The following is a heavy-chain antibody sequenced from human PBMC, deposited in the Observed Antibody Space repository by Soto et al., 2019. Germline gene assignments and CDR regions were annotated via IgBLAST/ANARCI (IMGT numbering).Heavy chain of an antibody. CDR2: ISSSSSYI. CDR3: ARGSPGVAY. Sequence: EVQLVESGGGLVKPGGSLRLSCAASGFTFSSYSMNWVRQASGKGLEWISSISSSSSYIYYSDSLKGRFTVSRDNAKNSLYLQMNSLRAEDTAVYYCARGSPGVAYWGQGTLVTVSS. V-gene: IGHV3-21*01. J-gene: IGHJ4*02. CDR1: GFTFSSYS.